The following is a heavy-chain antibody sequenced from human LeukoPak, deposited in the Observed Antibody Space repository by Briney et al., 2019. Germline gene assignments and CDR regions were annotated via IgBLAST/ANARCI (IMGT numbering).Heavy chain of an antibody. Sequence: GGSLRLSCAASGFTFSSYGMSWVRQAPGKGLEWVSAISGSGGSTYYADSVKGRFTISRDNSKNTLYLQMNSLRAEDTAVYYCAKDGFSSYYDLNPNWFDPWGQGTLVTVSS. CDR2: ISGSGGST. CDR1: GFTFSSYG. D-gene: IGHD3-10*01. V-gene: IGHV3-23*01. J-gene: IGHJ5*02. CDR3: AKDGFSSYYDLNPNWFDP.